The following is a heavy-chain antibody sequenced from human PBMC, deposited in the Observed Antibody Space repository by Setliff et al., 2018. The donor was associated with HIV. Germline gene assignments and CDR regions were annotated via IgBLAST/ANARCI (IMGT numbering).Heavy chain of an antibody. CDR2: ISYSGST. J-gene: IGHJ5*02. D-gene: IGHD2-15*01. V-gene: IGHV4-39*01. CDR3: ARQSCGSGGSCYPWFDP. Sequence: ETLSLTCTVSGVSISSRSYYWGWIRQPPGKGLEWIGSISYSGSTYDNPSLKSRVTISVDTSTNQFSLKLSSVTAADTAVYYCARQSCGSGGSCYPWFDPWGQGTLVTV. CDR1: GVSISSRSYY.